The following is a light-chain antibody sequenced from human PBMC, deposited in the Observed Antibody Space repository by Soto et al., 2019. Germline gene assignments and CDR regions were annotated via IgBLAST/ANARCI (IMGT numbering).Light chain of an antibody. Sequence: EIVMTQSPATLSVSPGERATLACRASQSVGSNLAWYQQKPGQAPRLLMYGASTRATGVPARFSGSGSGAEFTLTISSLQSEDFAVYYCQHYNNRPPWTFGQGTQLEIE. CDR1: QSVGSN. CDR3: QHYNNRPPWT. V-gene: IGKV3-15*01. CDR2: GAS. J-gene: IGKJ1*01.